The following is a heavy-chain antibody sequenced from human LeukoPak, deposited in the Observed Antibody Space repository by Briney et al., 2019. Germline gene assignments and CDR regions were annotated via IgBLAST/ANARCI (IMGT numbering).Heavy chain of an antibody. D-gene: IGHD3-22*01. CDR1: GGSISSSSYY. V-gene: IGHV4-39*07. CDR3: ARGLLPLYYFDY. CDR2: IYYSGST. Sequence: SETLSLTCTVSGGSISSSSYYWGWIRQPPGKGLEWIGSIYYSGSTYYNPSLKSRVTISVDTSKNQFSLKLSSVTAADTAVYYCARGLLPLYYFDYWGQGTLVTVSS. J-gene: IGHJ4*02.